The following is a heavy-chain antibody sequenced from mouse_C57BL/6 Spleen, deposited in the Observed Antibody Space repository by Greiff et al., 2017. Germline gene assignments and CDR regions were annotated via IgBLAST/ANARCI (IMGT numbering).Heavy chain of an antibody. Sequence: VQLQQPGTELVKPGASVKLSCKASGYTFTSYWMHWVKQRPGPGLEWIGNINPSNGGTNYNEKFKSKATLTVDKSSSTAYMQLSSLTSEDSAVYYCARSSGFNSWYFDVWGTGTTVTVSS. J-gene: IGHJ1*03. CDR3: ARSSGFNSWYFDV. CDR1: GYTFTSYW. V-gene: IGHV1-53*01. CDR2: INPSNGGT. D-gene: IGHD3-2*02.